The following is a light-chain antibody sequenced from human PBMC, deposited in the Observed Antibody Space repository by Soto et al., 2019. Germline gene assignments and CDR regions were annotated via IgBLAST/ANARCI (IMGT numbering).Light chain of an antibody. J-gene: IGLJ2*01. V-gene: IGLV2-8*01. CDR2: EVT. Sequence: QSVLTQPPSASGSPGQSVTISCTGTSSDVGNYNYVSWYQRHPGKAPKLMIYEVTKRTSGVPDRFSGSKSGNTASLTVSGLQAEDEAEYYCTSYAAGKNVVFGGGTQLTVL. CDR3: TSYAAGKNVV. CDR1: SSDVGNYNY.